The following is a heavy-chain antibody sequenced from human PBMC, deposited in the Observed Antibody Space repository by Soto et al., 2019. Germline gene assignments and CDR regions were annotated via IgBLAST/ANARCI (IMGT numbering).Heavy chain of an antibody. CDR1: GCSISAYY. Sequence: XETLSLTCTVAGCSISAYYWTWIRQPPGQGLEWLGYIYYTGSTHYNPSLRSRGTMSVDTSKNQFSLKLTSVTAADTAVYYCARHATMVRGGVDLFDNSGQGTVVTVSS. V-gene: IGHV4-59*01. CDR2: IYYTGST. CDR3: ARHATMVRGGVDLFDN. D-gene: IGHD3-10*01. J-gene: IGHJ3*02.